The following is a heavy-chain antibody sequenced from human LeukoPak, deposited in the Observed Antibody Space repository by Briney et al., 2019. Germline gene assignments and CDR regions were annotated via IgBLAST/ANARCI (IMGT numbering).Heavy chain of an antibody. V-gene: IGHV3-21*01. CDR1: GFTFINYS. CDR3: ARAAIAAARIYYYMDV. Sequence: GGSLRLSCAASGFTFINYSMNWVRQAPGKGLEWVSFISSSSSYIYYADSVKGRFTISRDNAKNSLYLQMNSLRAEDTAVYYCARAAIAAARIYYYMDVWGKGTTVTVSS. CDR2: ISSSSSYI. J-gene: IGHJ6*03. D-gene: IGHD6-13*01.